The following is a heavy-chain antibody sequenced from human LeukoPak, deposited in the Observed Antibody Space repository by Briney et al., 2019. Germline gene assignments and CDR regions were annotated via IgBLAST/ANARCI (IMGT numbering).Heavy chain of an antibody. D-gene: IGHD5-24*01. CDR3: ARDEYRSRWLHP. CDR2: IKGDGSEK. Sequence: GGSLRLSCAASGFTFSSYWMSWVRLAPGKGVEGVANIKGDGSEKLYADSVKGRFTISRDNAQNSVHLQMNSLRAEDTAVYHCARDEYRSRWLHPWGQGTLVTVTS. CDR1: GFTFSSYW. V-gene: IGHV3-7*01. J-gene: IGHJ5*02.